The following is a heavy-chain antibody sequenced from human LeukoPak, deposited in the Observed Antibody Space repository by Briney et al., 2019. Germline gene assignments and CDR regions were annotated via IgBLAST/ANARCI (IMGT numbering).Heavy chain of an antibody. V-gene: IGHV3-23*01. CDR3: AKAIDSSSWFGFLDY. CDR2: ISGSGGST. D-gene: IGHD6-13*01. J-gene: IGHJ4*02. Sequence: PGGSLRLSCAASGFTFSSYSMNWVRQAPGKGLEWVSAISGSGGSTYYADSVKGRFTISRDNSKNTLYLQMNSLRAEDTAVYYCAKAIDSSSWFGFLDYWGQGTLVTVSS. CDR1: GFTFSSYS.